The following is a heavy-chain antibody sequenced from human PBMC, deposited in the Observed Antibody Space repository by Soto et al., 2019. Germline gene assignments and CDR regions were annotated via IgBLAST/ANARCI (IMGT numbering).Heavy chain of an antibody. Sequence: ASVKVSCKASGYTFTSYGISWVRQAPGQGLEWMGWISAYNGNTNYAQKLQGRVTMTTDTSTSTAYMELRSLRSDDTAVYYCARDRRVWDYYYYGMDVWGKGTTVTVSS. CDR2: ISAYNGNT. CDR3: ARDRRVWDYYYYGMDV. J-gene: IGHJ6*04. D-gene: IGHD3-16*01. V-gene: IGHV1-18*01. CDR1: GYTFTSYG.